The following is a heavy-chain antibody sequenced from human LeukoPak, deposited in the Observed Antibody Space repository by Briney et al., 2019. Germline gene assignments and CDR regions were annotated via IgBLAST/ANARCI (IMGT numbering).Heavy chain of an antibody. V-gene: IGHV4-59*11. D-gene: IGHD6-19*01. CDR1: GGSISSHY. CDR2: IYYSGNT. Sequence: PSETLSLTCIVSGGSISSHYWTWIRQPPGKGLEYIGYIYYSGNTNYSPSLKSRVTISVDRSKNQFSLKLTSVTAEDTAVYYCARINSGWYFDYWGQGTLVTVSS. CDR3: ARINSGWYFDY. J-gene: IGHJ4*02.